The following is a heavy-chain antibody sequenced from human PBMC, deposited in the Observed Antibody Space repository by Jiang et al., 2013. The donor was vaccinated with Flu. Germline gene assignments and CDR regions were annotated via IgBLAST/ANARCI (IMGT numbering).Heavy chain of an antibody. CDR1: GGSFSGYY. J-gene: IGHJ3*02. Sequence: LKPSETLSLTCAVYGGSFSGYYWSWIRQPPGKGLEWIGEINHSGSTNYNPSLKSRVTISVDTSKNQFSLKLSSVTAADTAVYYCARVFITMIVVPAFDIWGQGTMVTVSS. V-gene: IGHV4-34*01. D-gene: IGHD3-22*01. CDR3: ARVFITMIVVPAFDI. CDR2: INHSGST.